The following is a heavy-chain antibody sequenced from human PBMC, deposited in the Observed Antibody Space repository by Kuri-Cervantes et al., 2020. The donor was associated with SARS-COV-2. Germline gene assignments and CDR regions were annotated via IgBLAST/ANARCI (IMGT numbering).Heavy chain of an antibody. V-gene: IGHV3-21*01. CDR3: ATVSDYDDSSCYFLVSDY. CDR2: ISSSSSYI. Sequence: GGSLRLSCAASGFSFSSYSMNWVCQAPGKGLEWVSSISSSSSYIYYADSVMGRFTTSRDNAKNSLYLQMNSLRAEDTAVYYCATVSDYDDSSCYFLVSDYWGQGTLVTVSS. CDR1: GFSFSSYS. J-gene: IGHJ4*02. D-gene: IGHD3-22*01.